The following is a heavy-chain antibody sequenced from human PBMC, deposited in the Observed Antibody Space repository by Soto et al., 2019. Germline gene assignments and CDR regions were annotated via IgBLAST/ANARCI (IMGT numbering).Heavy chain of an antibody. V-gene: IGHV1-46*01. CDR2: INPSGGST. Sequence: GASVKVSCKASGYTFTSYYMYWVRQAPGQGLEWMGIINPSGGSTSYAQKFQGRVTMTRDTSTSTVYMELSSLRSEDTAVYYCARAEMATIKGNAFDIWGQGTMVTVSS. CDR1: GYTFTSYY. D-gene: IGHD5-12*01. CDR3: ARAEMATIKGNAFDI. J-gene: IGHJ3*02.